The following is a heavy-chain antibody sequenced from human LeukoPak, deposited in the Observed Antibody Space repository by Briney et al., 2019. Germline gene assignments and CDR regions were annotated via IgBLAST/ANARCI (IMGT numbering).Heavy chain of an antibody. CDR3: ARTRDFRFEY. J-gene: IGHJ4*02. Sequence: GGSLRLSCAPSGLTVSSNHMSWVRQAPGKGLEWVSIIYSGGSAYYADSVKGRFTISRDNAKNTLYLQMNSLRAEDTAVYYCARTRDFRFEYWDPGTLATVSP. CDR1: GLTVSSNH. V-gene: IGHV3-53*01. D-gene: IGHD2-21*02. CDR2: IYSGGSA.